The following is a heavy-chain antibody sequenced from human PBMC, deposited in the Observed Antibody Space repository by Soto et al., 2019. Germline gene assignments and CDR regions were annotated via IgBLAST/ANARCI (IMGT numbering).Heavy chain of an antibody. CDR3: ANAFGGDWYS. Sequence: QVRLQESGPGLVKPSGTLSLTCTVSGGSMTTDNWWSWVRQPAGKGLQWLGEIHHSGTTNYNPSIRSRINISVDKSKYQFSLTLTSVTAADTAMYYCANAFGGDWYSWGQGTLVTVSS. CDR2: IHHSGTT. D-gene: IGHD2-21*02. CDR1: GGSMTTDNW. V-gene: IGHV4-4*02. J-gene: IGHJ4*02.